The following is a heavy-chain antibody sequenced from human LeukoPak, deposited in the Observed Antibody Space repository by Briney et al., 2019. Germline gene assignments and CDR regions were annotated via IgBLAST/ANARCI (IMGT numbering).Heavy chain of an antibody. Sequence: SETLSLTCTVSGGSMSSSSYYWGWIRQPPGKGLEWIGSIYYSESTYQNPSLKSRVTISVDTSKNQFSLKLSSVTAADTAVYYCARVLTAVAGGPSYYFDYWGQGTLVTVSS. CDR3: ARVLTAVAGGPSYYFDY. J-gene: IGHJ4*02. V-gene: IGHV4-39*07. CDR1: GGSMSSSSYY. CDR2: IYYSEST. D-gene: IGHD3-9*01.